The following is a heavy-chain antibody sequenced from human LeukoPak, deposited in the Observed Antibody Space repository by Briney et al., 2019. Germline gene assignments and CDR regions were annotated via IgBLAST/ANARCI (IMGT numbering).Heavy chain of an antibody. J-gene: IGHJ4*02. CDR2: IYPGDSET. V-gene: IGHV5-51*01. Sequence: GESLKISCKGSGYSFTTYWIAWVRQMPGKGLEWMGIIYPGDSETRYSPSFQGQVTISADKSLSTAYLQWSSLKASDTAMYYCARSLWELLQWAFDYWGQGTLVTVSS. CDR1: GYSFTTYW. CDR3: ARSLWELLQWAFDY. D-gene: IGHD1-26*01.